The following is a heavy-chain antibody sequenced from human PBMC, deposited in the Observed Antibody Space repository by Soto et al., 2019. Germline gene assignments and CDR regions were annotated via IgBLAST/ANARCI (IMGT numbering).Heavy chain of an antibody. CDR3: ARDLSGNSYYGMDV. CDR1: GYSLTIYA. V-gene: IGHV1-3*04. J-gene: IGHJ6*02. CDR2: INTGNGDT. Sequence: QVPLVQSGAEVKKPGASVKVSCKASGYSLTIYAIHWARQAPGQRLEWMGWINTGNGDTKYSQKFQGRVTITRDTSASTAYMELSSLRSEDTAVYYCARDLSGNSYYGMDVWGQGTTVTVSS. D-gene: IGHD1-26*01.